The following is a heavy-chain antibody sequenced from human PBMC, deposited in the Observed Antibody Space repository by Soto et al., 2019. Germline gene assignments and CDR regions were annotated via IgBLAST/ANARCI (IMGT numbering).Heavy chain of an antibody. CDR3: ARETGDYFDY. Sequence: SETLSLTCAVYGGSFSGYYWSWIRQPPGKGLEWIGEVNHSGSTNYNPSLKSRVTISVDTSKNQFSLKLSSVTAADTAVYYCARETGDYFDYWGKGALVTV. CDR2: VNHSGST. CDR1: GGSFSGYY. D-gene: IGHD3-10*01. V-gene: IGHV4-34*01. J-gene: IGHJ4*02.